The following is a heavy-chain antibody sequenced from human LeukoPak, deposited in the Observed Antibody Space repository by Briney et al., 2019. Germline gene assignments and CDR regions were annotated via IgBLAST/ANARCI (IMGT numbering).Heavy chain of an antibody. CDR3: ARVGSDYDWGSFDY. D-gene: IGHD3-16*01. J-gene: IGHJ4*02. Sequence: ASVKVSCKGSGYSFTGYYMHWVRQAPGEGLEWMGWINPNSGGTNYEQKFQGRVTMTRDTSISTAYMELSRLRSDDTAVYYCARVGSDYDWGSFDYWDQGTLVTVSS. V-gene: IGHV1-2*02. CDR1: GYSFTGYY. CDR2: INPNSGGT.